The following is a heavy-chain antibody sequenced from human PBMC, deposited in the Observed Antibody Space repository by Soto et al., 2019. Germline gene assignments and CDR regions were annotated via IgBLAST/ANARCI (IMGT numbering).Heavy chain of an antibody. V-gene: IGHV1-3*01. Sequence: ASVKVSCKASGYTFTSYAMHWVRQAPGQRLEWMGWINAGNGNTKYSQKFQGRVTMTEDTSTDTAYMELSSLRSEDTAVYYCAIFGVVIKFDYWGQGTLVTVSS. CDR2: INAGNGNT. D-gene: IGHD3-3*01. CDR3: AIFGVVIKFDY. CDR1: GYTFTSYA. J-gene: IGHJ4*02.